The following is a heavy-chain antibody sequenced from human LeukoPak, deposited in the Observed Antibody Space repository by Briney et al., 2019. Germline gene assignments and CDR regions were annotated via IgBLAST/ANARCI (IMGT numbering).Heavy chain of an antibody. D-gene: IGHD5-12*01. V-gene: IGHV3-48*02. J-gene: IGHJ4*02. CDR1: GFTFSSYS. CDR2: ISSSSSAI. CDR3: ARDRVGYPKYYFDY. Sequence: GGSLRLSCAASGFTFSSYSMNWVRQAPGKGLEWVSYISSSSSAIYYADSVKGRFTISRDNAKNSLYLQMNSLRDEDTAVYYCARDRVGYPKYYFDYWGQGTLVIVSS.